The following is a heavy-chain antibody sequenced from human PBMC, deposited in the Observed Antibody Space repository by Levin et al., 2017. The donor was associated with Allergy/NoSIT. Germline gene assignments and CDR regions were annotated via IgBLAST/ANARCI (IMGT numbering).Heavy chain of an antibody. CDR2: INPNTGST. V-gene: IGHV1-2*02. Sequence: GESLKISCKASGYTLTDFFMHWVRQAPGQAPEWMAWINPNTGSTHSAQKFQGRVSMTRDTSISTAYLDLSGLTSDDTAVYYCVRAGLYGSGGYYYLDVWGKGTTVTVSS. D-gene: IGHD3-10*01. CDR3: VRAGLYGSGGYYYLDV. J-gene: IGHJ6*03. CDR1: GYTLTDFF.